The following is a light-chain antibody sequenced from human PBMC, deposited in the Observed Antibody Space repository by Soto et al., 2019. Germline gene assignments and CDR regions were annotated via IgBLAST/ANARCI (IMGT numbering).Light chain of an antibody. CDR2: FAS. Sequence: EIVMTQSPLSLSVSRGEPASISCRSSQSLLNRNAQRYLDWYLQRTGQSPDLLIHFASDRASGVPDRVSGRVSGTYFPLRSSRVEAEDVGVYYFMQSLETPLTFGGGTSVEIK. CDR1: QSLLNRNAQRY. J-gene: IGKJ4*01. CDR3: MQSLETPLT. V-gene: IGKV2-28*01.